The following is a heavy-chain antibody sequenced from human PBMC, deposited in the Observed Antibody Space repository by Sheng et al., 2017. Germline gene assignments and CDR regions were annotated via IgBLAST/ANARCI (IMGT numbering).Heavy chain of an antibody. D-gene: IGHD6-19*01. J-gene: IGHJ5*02. CDR2: IRYDGSNK. Sequence: QVQLVESGGGVVQPGGSLRLSCAASGFTFSSYGMHWVRQAPGKGLEWVAFIRYDGSNKYYADSVKGRFTISRDNSKNTLYLQMNSLRAEDTAVYYCAKDQYSSATFWFDPWGQGTLVTVSS. V-gene: IGHV3-30*02. CDR3: AKDQYSSATFWFDP. CDR1: GFTFSSYG.